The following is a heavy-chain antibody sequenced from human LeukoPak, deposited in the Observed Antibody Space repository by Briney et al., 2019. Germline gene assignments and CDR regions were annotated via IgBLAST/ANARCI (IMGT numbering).Heavy chain of an antibody. Sequence: GGSLRLSCAASGFTFRNYGMHWVRQAPGKGLEWVTIIRHDGSEKLYADSGKGRFTISRDNSKNTLYLQMNSLRAEDTAVYYCSKDYRYCSGTSCYHPWYFDYWGQGTLVTVSS. D-gene: IGHD2-2*01. V-gene: IGHV3-30*02. CDR1: GFTFRNYG. CDR3: SKDYRYCSGTSCYHPWYFDY. J-gene: IGHJ4*02. CDR2: IRHDGSEK.